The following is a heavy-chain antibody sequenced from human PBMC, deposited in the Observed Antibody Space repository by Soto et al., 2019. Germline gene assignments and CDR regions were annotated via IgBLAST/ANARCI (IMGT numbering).Heavy chain of an antibody. CDR3: ARDRQPDGIWTFDD. J-gene: IGHJ4*02. V-gene: IGHV3-23*01. D-gene: IGHD2-15*01. Sequence: GGSLRLSCSASGFTVSTYTMGWVRLAPGKGLEWVSTIFSGGVTTKYADSVTGRFGISRDNSKNILYLQMNSLGVDDTAVYYCARDRQPDGIWTFDDWGRGILVTVSS. CDR2: IFSGGVTT. CDR1: GFTVSTYT.